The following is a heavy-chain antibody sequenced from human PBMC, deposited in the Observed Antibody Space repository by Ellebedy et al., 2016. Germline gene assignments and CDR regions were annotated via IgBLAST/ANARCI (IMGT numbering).Heavy chain of an antibody. CDR1: GFTLSDYS. V-gene: IGHV3-21*04. Sequence: GESLKISCAASGFTLSDYSMNWVRQAPGKGLEWVSSITSSSSYIFYADSVKGRFTISRDNFRNTLYLQMNSLRAEDTAVYYCYYGHYSGSWGQGTLVTVSS. J-gene: IGHJ4*02. CDR3: YYGHYSGS. D-gene: IGHD4-17*01. CDR2: ITSSSSYI.